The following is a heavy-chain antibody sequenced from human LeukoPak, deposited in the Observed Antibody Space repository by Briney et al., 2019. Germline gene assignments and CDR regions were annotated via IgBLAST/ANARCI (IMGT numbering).Heavy chain of an antibody. V-gene: IGHV4-34*01. CDR2: INRNGIT. J-gene: IGHJ4*02. CDR1: GGSFSGYY. Sequence: SETLSLTCAVYGGSFSGYYWSWIRQPPGMGLEWIGEINRNGITNYNPSFKSRVTISADTSKNQFSLKLSSVTAADTAVYYCARRQEMATPHFDYWGQGTLVTVSS. D-gene: IGHD5-24*01. CDR3: ARRQEMATPHFDY.